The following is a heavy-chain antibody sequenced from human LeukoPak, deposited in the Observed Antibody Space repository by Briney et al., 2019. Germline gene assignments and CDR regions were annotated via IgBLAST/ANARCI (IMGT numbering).Heavy chain of an antibody. D-gene: IGHD1-26*01. J-gene: IGHJ4*02. V-gene: IGHV3-72*01. CDR3: PSIRGTFGY. Sequence: GGSLRLSCAASGFTFSDHFLDWVRQAPGKGLEWVGRTRNKANSYITEYAASVKGRFTISRDDSKNSLYLQMSSLKTDDTAMYYYPSIRGTFGYWGQGTLVTVSS. CDR1: GFTFSDHF. CDR2: TRNKANSYIT.